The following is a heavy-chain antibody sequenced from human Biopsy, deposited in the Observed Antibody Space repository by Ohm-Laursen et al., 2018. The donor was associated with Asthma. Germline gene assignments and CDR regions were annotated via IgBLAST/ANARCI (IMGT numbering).Heavy chain of an antibody. CDR1: GSTFMTYA. CDR3: ARDFSRNIMIGGGREHYFDF. Sequence: SLRLSCAASGSTFMTYAMHWVRQVPGKGLEWGATVGSDEIYTDHADSVKGRFTISRDNSKNTLHLQKNSLSPEDTAVYYGARDFSRNIMIGGGREHYFDFWGQGTLVTVSS. V-gene: IGHV3-33*01. CDR2: VGSDEIYT. D-gene: IGHD3-16*01. J-gene: IGHJ4*02.